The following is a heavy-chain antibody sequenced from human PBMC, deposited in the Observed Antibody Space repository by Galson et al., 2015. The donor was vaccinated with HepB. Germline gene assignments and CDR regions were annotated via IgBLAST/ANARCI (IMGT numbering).Heavy chain of an antibody. CDR3: AHQQRSDFWSGYPYYFDY. J-gene: IGHJ4*02. V-gene: IGHV2-5*02. Sequence: PALVKPTQTLTLTCTFSGFSLSTSGVGVGWIRQPPGKALEWLALIYWDDDKRYSPSLKSRLTITKDTSKNQVVLTMTNMDPVDTATYYCAHQQRSDFWSGYPYYFDYWGQRTLVTVSS. CDR2: IYWDDDK. CDR1: GFSLSTSGVG. D-gene: IGHD3-3*01.